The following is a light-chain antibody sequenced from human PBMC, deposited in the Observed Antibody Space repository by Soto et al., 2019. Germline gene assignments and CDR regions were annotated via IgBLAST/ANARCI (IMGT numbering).Light chain of an antibody. CDR1: QSLRNSY. J-gene: IGKJ2*01. Sequence: EIVLTQSPGTLSLSPGEGATLSCRASQSLRNSYLAWYRQRPGQAPRLLIYGVSARATGIPDRFSGSGSGTDFTLAINRLEPEDFAVYYCQQYDRSPFTFGQGSKLEIK. V-gene: IGKV3-20*01. CDR2: GVS. CDR3: QQYDRSPFT.